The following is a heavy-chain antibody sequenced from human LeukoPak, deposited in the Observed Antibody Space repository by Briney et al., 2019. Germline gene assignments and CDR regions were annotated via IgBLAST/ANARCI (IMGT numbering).Heavy chain of an antibody. CDR1: GGTFSSYA. CDR2: IIPIFGTA. D-gene: IGHD1-26*01. J-gene: IGHJ4*02. CDR3: ARDTISGSYFDY. Sequence: SVKVSCKASGGTFSSYAISWVRQAPGQGLEWMGRIIPIFGTANYAQKFQGRVTITTDESTSTAYMELSSLRSEDTAVYYCARDTISGSYFDYWGQATLVTVCS. V-gene: IGHV1-69*05.